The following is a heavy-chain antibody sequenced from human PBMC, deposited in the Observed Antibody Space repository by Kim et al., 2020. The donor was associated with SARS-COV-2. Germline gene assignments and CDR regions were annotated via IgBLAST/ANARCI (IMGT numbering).Heavy chain of an antibody. CDR2: INHSGST. D-gene: IGHD3-3*01. CDR3: ARGLVYDFWSGYYVKGVDY. Sequence: SETLSLTCAVYGGSFSGYYWSWIRQPPGKGLEWIGEINHSGSTNYNPSLKSRVTISVDTSKNQFSLKLSSVTAADTAVYYCARGLVYDFWSGYYVKGVDYWGQGTLVTVSS. CDR1: GGSFSGYY. J-gene: IGHJ4*02. V-gene: IGHV4-34*01.